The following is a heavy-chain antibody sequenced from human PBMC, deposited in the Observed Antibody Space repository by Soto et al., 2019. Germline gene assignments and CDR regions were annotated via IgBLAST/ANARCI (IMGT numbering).Heavy chain of an antibody. Sequence: PGGSLRLSCAASGFTFSSYGMHWARQAPGKGLEWVAVISYDRSNKYYADSVQGRFTISRDNSKNTLYLQMNSLSAEDTAVYYFAKDFEGYSSSSEWFDPWGQGTLVTVSS. CDR1: GFTFSSYG. D-gene: IGHD6-6*01. J-gene: IGHJ5*02. V-gene: IGHV3-30*18. CDR2: ISYDRSNK. CDR3: AKDFEGYSSSSEWFDP.